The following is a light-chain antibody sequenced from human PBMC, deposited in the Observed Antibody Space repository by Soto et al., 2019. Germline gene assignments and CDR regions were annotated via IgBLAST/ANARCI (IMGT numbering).Light chain of an antibody. CDR2: DVS. CDR1: QSVSSNY. V-gene: IGKV3D-20*02. J-gene: IGKJ1*01. CDR3: QQRSNLPRT. Sequence: EIVLTQSPGTLSLSPGERATLSCRASQSVSSNYLAWYQQKPGQAPRLLIYDVSNRATDIPARFSGSGSGTDFTLTISSLEPEDLAVYYCQQRSNLPRTFGQGTKVDIK.